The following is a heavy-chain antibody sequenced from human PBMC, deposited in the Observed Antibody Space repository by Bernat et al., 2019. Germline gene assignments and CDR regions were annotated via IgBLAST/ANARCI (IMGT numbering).Heavy chain of an antibody. CDR3: ARPRDSNGWYRAFDI. CDR1: GFTFSSYA. D-gene: IGHD6-19*01. Sequence: QVQLVESGGGVVQPGKSLKLSCTASGFTFSSYAMNWVRQAPGKGLEWVAVISYDGNIKYYADSVKGRFTVSRDNSKTTLYLQMTSLTTEDTAVYYCARPRDSNGWYRAFDIWGQGTMVTVFS. CDR2: ISYDGNIK. V-gene: IGHV3-30-3*01. J-gene: IGHJ3*02.